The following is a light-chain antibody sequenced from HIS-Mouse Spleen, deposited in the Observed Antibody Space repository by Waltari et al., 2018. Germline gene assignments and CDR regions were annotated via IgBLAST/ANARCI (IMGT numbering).Light chain of an antibody. CDR3: YSTDSSGNHRV. CDR1: ALPKKY. CDR2: EDS. V-gene: IGLV3-10*01. J-gene: IGLJ2*01. Sequence: SYELTQRPSVSVSPGQKARITCSGDALPKKYAYWYQQKSCQAPVLVIYEDSKRPAGIPEGFSGSSSGTMATLTISGAQVEDEADYYCYSTDSSGNHRVFGGGTKLTVL.